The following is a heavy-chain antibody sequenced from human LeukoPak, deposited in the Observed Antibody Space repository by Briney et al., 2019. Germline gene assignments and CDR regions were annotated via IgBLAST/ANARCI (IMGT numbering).Heavy chain of an antibody. CDR2: IWYDGSKK. CDR3: ARDGDLVVVPAAPDY. J-gene: IGHJ4*02. D-gene: IGHD2-2*01. Sequence: GGSLRLSCAASGFTFSSYGMHWVRQAPGKGLKWVAVIWYDGSKKYYADSVKGRFTISRDNSKNTLYLQMNSLRAEDTAVYYCARDGDLVVVPAAPDYWGQGTLVTVSS. V-gene: IGHV3-33*01. CDR1: GFTFSSYG.